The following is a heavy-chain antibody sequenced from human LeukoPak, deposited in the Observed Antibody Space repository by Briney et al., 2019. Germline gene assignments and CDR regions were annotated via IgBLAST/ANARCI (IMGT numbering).Heavy chain of an antibody. V-gene: IGHV4-59*08. CDR1: GGSISSYY. D-gene: IGHD4-17*01. CDR3: ARQTGTTVTPYYFDY. J-gene: IGHJ4*02. CDR2: IYYSGST. Sequence: SETLSLTCTVSGGSISSYYWSWIRQPPGKGLEWIGYIYYSGSTNYNSSLKSRVTISVDTSKNQFSLKLSSVTAADTAVYYCARQTGTTVTPYYFDYWGQGTLVTVSS.